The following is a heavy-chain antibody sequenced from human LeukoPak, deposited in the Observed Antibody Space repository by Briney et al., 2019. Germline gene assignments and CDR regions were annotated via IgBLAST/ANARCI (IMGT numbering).Heavy chain of an antibody. Sequence: GGSLRLSCAASGFTFSSYGMHWVRQAPGKGLEWVGRIKSKTAGGTTDYAAPVKGRFTISRDDSKNTLYLEMNNLKTEDTAVYYCTTGESMVGTTIHVRWADWGQGTLVTVSS. CDR1: GFTFSSYG. J-gene: IGHJ4*02. CDR3: TTGESMVGTTIHVRWAD. CDR2: IKSKTAGGTT. V-gene: IGHV3-15*01. D-gene: IGHD1-26*01.